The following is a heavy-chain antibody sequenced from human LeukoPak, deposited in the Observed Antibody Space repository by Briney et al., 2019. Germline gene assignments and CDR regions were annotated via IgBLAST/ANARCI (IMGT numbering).Heavy chain of an antibody. CDR1: GFTFSSYA. Sequence: GGSLRLSCAASGFTFSSYAMSWVRQAPGKGLEWVSAISGSGGSTYYADSVKGRFTISRDNSKNTLYLQMNSLRAEDTAVYYCAKDRGSYFGVVIILGWFDPWGQGTLVTVSS. CDR2: ISGSGGST. V-gene: IGHV3-23*01. CDR3: AKDRGSYFGVVIILGWFDP. D-gene: IGHD3-3*01. J-gene: IGHJ5*02.